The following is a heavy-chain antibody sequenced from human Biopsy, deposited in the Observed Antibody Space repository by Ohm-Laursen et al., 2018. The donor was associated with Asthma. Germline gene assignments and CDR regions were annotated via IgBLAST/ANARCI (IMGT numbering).Heavy chain of an antibody. CDR1: GGSFSGYY. Sequence: TLSLTWAVSGGSFSGYYWSWIRQPPGKGLEWIGEINHSGSTNYNPPLKSRVTISVDTPKNQFSLKLSSVTAADTAVYYCARAGQCSSTSCYNPGWFDPWGQGTLVTVSS. CDR3: ARAGQCSSTSCYNPGWFDP. J-gene: IGHJ5*02. V-gene: IGHV4-34*01. CDR2: INHSGST. D-gene: IGHD2-2*01.